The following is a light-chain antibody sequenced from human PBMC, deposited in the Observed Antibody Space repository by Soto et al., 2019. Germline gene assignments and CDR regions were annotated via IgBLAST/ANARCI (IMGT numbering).Light chain of an antibody. V-gene: IGKV1-5*03. J-gene: IGKJ1*01. CDR2: KAS. CDR1: QTISSW. CDR3: QHYNSYSEA. Sequence: DIQMTQSPSTLSGSVGDRVTITRRASQTISSWLALYQQKPGKAPKLLIYKASTLKSGVPSRFSGSGSGTEFTITISSLQPDDFATYYCQHYNSYSEAFGQGTKVDIK.